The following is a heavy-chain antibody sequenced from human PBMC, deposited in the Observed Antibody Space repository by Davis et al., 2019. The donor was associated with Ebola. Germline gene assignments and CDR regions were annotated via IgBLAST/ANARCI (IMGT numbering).Heavy chain of an antibody. CDR3: AKAGYYFDSSGYFDY. CDR1: DFTFSIFP. J-gene: IGHJ4*02. V-gene: IGHV3-23*01. D-gene: IGHD3-22*01. CDR2: ISASGATT. Sequence: PGGSLRLSCAASDFTFSIFPMNWVRQAPGKGLEWVSAISASGATTYYADSVKGRFTISRDNSKDTLYLQMNSLRADDTAVYYCAKAGYYFDSSGYFDYWGQGTLVTVSS.